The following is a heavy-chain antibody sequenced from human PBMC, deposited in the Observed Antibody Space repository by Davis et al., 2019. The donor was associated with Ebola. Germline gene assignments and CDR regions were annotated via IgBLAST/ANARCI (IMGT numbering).Heavy chain of an antibody. J-gene: IGHJ5*01. D-gene: IGHD3-9*01. CDR1: GFTFDDYA. V-gene: IGHV3-20*01. Sequence: GESLNISCAASGFTFDDYAMTSVRQLPGKGLEWGSGINWNGGRTGYVDSVKGRFTISRDNVKNSLYLQMNSLRAEDTALYHCARVNAVTDYTRFDSWGQGTLVTVSS. CDR2: INWNGGRT. CDR3: ARVNAVTDYTRFDS.